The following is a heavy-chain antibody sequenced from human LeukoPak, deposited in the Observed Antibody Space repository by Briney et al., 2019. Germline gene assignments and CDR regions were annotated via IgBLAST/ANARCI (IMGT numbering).Heavy chain of an antibody. CDR3: AIRLFIAAAGTVDY. V-gene: IGHV1-8*01. CDR2: MNPNSGNT. J-gene: IGHJ4*02. CDR1: GYTFTSYD. Sequence: ASVKVSCKASGYTFTSYDINWVRQATGQGLEWMGWMNPNSGNTGYAQKFQGRVTMTRNTSISTAYMELSSLRSEDTAVYYCAIRLFIAAAGTVDYWGQGTLVTVSS. D-gene: IGHD6-13*01.